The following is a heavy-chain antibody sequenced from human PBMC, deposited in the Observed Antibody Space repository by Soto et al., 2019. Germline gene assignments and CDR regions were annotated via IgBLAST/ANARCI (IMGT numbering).Heavy chain of an antibody. J-gene: IGHJ6*02. V-gene: IGHV4-38-2*01. CDR3: ASSSLYGMDV. Sequence: PSETLSLTCAVSGDSISSGFHWAWIRQPPGKGLEWVASIYHSGTTYYNPSLTSRVTISVDTSKNQFSLKLSSVTAADSAMYYCASSSLYGMDVWGQGTTVT. CDR2: IYHSGTT. CDR1: GDSISSGFH.